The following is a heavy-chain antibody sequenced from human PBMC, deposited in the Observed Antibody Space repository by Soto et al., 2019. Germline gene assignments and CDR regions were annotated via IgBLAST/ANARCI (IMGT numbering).Heavy chain of an antibody. Sequence: PGGSLRLSCAASGFTFSYFYMSWIRQAPGKGLEYVSYIVTSSAYTNYADSVKGRFTISRDNAKNSLYLEMNSLRAEDTAVYYCARLRASSWYMGGYLDYWGQGTLVTVSS. CDR2: IVTSSAYT. V-gene: IGHV3-11*06. CDR1: GFTFSYFY. D-gene: IGHD6-13*01. CDR3: ARLRASSWYMGGYLDY. J-gene: IGHJ4*02.